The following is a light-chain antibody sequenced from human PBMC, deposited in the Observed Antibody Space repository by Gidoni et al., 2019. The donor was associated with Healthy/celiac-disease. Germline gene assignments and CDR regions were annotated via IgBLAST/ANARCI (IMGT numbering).Light chain of an antibody. V-gene: IGLV2-14*01. J-gene: IGLJ1*01. CDR3: SSYTSSSTQI. CDR2: EVS. Sequence: QSALTQPAAVLGSPGQSITISCTGTSSDVGGYNYVSWYQQHPGKAPRLMIYEVSNRPSGVSNRFSGSKSGNTASLTISVLQAEDEADYYCSSYTSSSTQIFGTGPKVTVL. CDR1: SSDVGGYNY.